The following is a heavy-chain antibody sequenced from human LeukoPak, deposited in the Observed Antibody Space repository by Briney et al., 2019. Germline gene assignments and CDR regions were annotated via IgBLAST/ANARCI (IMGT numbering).Heavy chain of an antibody. CDR2: IKSKTDGGTI. V-gene: IGHV3-15*01. Sequence: PGGSLRLSCAASGITFTNAWMSWVRQAPGKGLEWVGRIKSKTDGGTIDYAAPVKGRFTISTDDSKITLYLQMNSLKIEDTGVYYCTTDRSIAVRPVFDYWGQGTPVTVSS. D-gene: IGHD6-6*01. J-gene: IGHJ4*02. CDR3: TTDRSIAVRPVFDY. CDR1: GITFTNAW.